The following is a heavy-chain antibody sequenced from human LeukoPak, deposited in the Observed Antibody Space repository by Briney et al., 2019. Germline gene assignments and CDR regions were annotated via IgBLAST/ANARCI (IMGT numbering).Heavy chain of an antibody. J-gene: IGHJ4*02. V-gene: IGHV4-39*01. D-gene: IGHD1-26*01. CDR1: GGSISSSSYY. CDR2: IYYSRST. Sequence: SETLSLTCTVSGGSISSSSYYWGWIRQPPGKGLEWIGSIYYSRSTYYNPSLKSRATTSVDTSKNQFSLKLSSVTAADTAVYYCASSPLGEWELLDFDYWGQGTLVTVSS. CDR3: ASSPLGEWELLDFDY.